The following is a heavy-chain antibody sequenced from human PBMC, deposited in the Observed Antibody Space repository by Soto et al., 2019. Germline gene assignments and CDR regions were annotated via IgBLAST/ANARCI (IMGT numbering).Heavy chain of an antibody. CDR1: GFTFSSYA. Sequence: GGSLRLSCAASGFTFSSYAMSWVRQAPGKGLEWVSAISGSGGSTYYADSVKGRFTISRDNSKNTLCLQMNSLRAEDTAVYYCAKDVFWFGELAHFDYWGQGTLVTVSS. J-gene: IGHJ4*02. CDR3: AKDVFWFGELAHFDY. D-gene: IGHD3-10*01. V-gene: IGHV3-23*01. CDR2: ISGSGGST.